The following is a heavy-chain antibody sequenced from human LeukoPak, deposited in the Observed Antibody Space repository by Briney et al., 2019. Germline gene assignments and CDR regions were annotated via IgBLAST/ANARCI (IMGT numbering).Heavy chain of an antibody. D-gene: IGHD2-15*01. J-gene: IGHJ6*02. CDR3: XRXXDXXCSGAGCYLYYYYGMDV. V-gene: IGHV3-73*01. CDR2: IRSKANSYVT. Sequence: GGSLRLSCAASGFTFTGSAIHWVRQASGKGLEWVGRIRSKANSYVTAYAASVNGRFTISRDDSQNTAYLQMISLQTEDTAVYXXXRXXDXXCSGAGCYLYYYYGMDVWGQGTTVTVAS. CDR1: GFTFTGSA.